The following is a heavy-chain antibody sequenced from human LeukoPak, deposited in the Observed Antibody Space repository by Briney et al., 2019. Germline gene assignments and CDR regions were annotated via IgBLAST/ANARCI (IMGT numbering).Heavy chain of an antibody. J-gene: IGHJ1*01. CDR3: ARGLHLSRH. CDR1: GVSISSYY. CDR2: IYYSGST. Sequence: SGTLSLTCTVSGVSISSYYWSWIRQPPGKGLEWIGYIYYSGSTNYNPSLKSRVTISVDTSKNQFSLRLSSVTAADTAVYYCARGLHLSRHWGQGTLVTVSS. V-gene: IGHV4-59*01. D-gene: IGHD2-21*01.